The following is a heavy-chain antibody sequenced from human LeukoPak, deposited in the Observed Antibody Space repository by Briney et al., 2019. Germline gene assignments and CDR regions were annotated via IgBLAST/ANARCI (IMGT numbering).Heavy chain of an antibody. CDR1: GFTFDDYA. CDR3: ATCPYSSVHLGFFDY. J-gene: IGHJ4*02. Sequence: PGGSLRLSCAASGFTFDDYAMHWVRQAPGEGLEWVSGISWGSSNTVYAASVKGRFTISRDNAKNSLYLQMNSLRAEDTALYYCATCPYSSVHLGFFDYWGQGTPVTVSS. D-gene: IGHD6-19*01. V-gene: IGHV3-9*01. CDR2: ISWGSSNT.